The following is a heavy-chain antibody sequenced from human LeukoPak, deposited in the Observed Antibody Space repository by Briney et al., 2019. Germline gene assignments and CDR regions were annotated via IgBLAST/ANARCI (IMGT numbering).Heavy chain of an antibody. CDR2: IYYSGST. Sequence: SETLSLTCTVSGGSISSSSYYWGWIRQPPGKGLEWIGSIYYSGSTYYNPSLKSRVTISVDTSKSQFSLKLSSVTAADTAVYYCARFTSAAAGTWGQGTLVTVSS. J-gene: IGHJ4*02. D-gene: IGHD6-13*01. CDR3: ARFTSAAAGT. CDR1: GGSISSSSYY. V-gene: IGHV4-39*01.